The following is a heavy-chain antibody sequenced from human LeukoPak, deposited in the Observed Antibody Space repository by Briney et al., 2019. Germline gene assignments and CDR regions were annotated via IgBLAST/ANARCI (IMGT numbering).Heavy chain of an antibody. CDR3: AKDVGRSLPHYFDY. D-gene: IGHD1-26*01. CDR2: ISGSGGST. V-gene: IGHV3-23*01. CDR1: GFTFNTYW. Sequence: GGSLRLSCAASGFTFNTYWMAWVRQAPGKGLEWVSAISGSGGSTYYADSVKGRFTISRDNSKNTLYLQMNSLRAEDTAVYYCAKDVGRSLPHYFDYWGQGTLVTVSS. J-gene: IGHJ4*02.